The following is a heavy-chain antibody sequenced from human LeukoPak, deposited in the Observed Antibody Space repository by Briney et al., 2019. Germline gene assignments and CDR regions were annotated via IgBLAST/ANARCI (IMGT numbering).Heavy chain of an antibody. CDR2: IYHSGST. J-gene: IGHJ5*02. CDR1: GYSLSSGYY. Sequence: SETLSLTCTVSGYSLSSGYYWGWIRQPPGKGLEWIGSIYHSGSTYYNPSLKSRVTISVDTSKNQFSLKLSSVTAADTAVYYCARVGYCSSTSCYTPWFDPWGQGTLVTVSS. V-gene: IGHV4-38-2*02. D-gene: IGHD2-2*02. CDR3: ARVGYCSSTSCYTPWFDP.